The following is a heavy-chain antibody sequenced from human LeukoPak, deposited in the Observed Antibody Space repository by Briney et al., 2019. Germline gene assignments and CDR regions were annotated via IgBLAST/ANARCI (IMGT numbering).Heavy chain of an antibody. D-gene: IGHD3-10*01. CDR3: ARDRRDVVRGVINSCGMDV. CDR1: GGTFISYA. J-gene: IGHJ6*02. Sequence: GASVKVSCKASGGTFISYAISWVRQAPGQGLEWMGGIIPIFGTANYAQKFQGRVTITADESTSTAYMELSSLRSEDTAVYYCARDRRDVVRGVINSCGMDVWGQGTTVTVSS. V-gene: IGHV1-69*13. CDR2: IIPIFGTA.